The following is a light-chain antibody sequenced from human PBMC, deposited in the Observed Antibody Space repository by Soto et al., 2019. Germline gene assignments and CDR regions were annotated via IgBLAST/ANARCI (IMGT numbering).Light chain of an antibody. CDR1: SSDVGGYNY. CDR2: DVS. CDR3: SSYRSRSTLLYV. Sequence: QSALTQPASVSGSPGQSITISCTGTSSDVGGYNYVSWYQQHPGKAPKLMIYDVSNRPSGVSNRFSGSKSGNTASLTISGLQAEDEAEYYYSSYRSRSTLLYVFGTGTKVTVL. J-gene: IGLJ1*01. V-gene: IGLV2-14*01.